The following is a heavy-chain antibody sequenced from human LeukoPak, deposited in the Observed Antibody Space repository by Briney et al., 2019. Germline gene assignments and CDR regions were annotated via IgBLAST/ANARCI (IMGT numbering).Heavy chain of an antibody. CDR3: ARDPVLDDYGGNSPY. Sequence: GGSLRLSCAASGFTFSSYWMHWVRQAPGKGLVWVSRINIDGSSTTYADSVKGRFTISRNNAKNTLYLQMNSLRAEDTAVYYCARDPVLDDYGGNSPYWDQGTLVTVSS. CDR1: GFTFSSYW. D-gene: IGHD4-23*01. CDR2: INIDGSST. J-gene: IGHJ4*02. V-gene: IGHV3-74*01.